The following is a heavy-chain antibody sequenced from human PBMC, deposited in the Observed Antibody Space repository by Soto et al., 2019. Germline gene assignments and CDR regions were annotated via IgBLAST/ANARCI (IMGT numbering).Heavy chain of an antibody. CDR1: GGTFSGYT. J-gene: IGHJ6*02. CDR2: IIPILGIA. D-gene: IGHD6-13*01. Sequence: SVKVSCKASGGTFSGYTISWVRQAPGQGLEWMGRIIPILGIANYAQKFQGRVTLYLQMNSLRAEDTAVYYCARGRRSSPYYYGMDVWGQGTTVTVSS. V-gene: IGHV1-69*02. CDR3: ARGRRSSPYYYGMDV.